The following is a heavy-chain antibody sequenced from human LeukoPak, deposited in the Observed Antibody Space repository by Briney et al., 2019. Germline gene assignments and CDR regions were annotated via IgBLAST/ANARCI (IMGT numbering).Heavy chain of an antibody. V-gene: IGHV3-21*04. CDR2: ITSGGDYI. D-gene: IGHD1-1*01. J-gene: IGHJ4*02. CDR3: ATPDGPGTG. CDR1: GFTFNTFN. Sequence: GGSLRLSCAASGFTFNTFNMNWVRQAPGKGLEWVSSITSGGDYIYYADSVKGRFTTSRDNAKNSLSLQLNSLRAEDTAVYYCATPDGPGTGWGQGTLVTVSS.